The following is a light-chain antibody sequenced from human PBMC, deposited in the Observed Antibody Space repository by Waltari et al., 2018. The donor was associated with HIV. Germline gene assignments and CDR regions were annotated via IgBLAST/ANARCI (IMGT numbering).Light chain of an antibody. Sequence: DIQMTQSPSSLSASVGDRVTITCRASQAISNSLAWYQQKPGKAPKLLLYAASRLESGVPSRFSGSRSGNDYALTISSLQPEDFAVYYCQQYFSPPPLTFGGGTKVEIK. CDR1: QAISNS. CDR2: AAS. V-gene: IGKV1-NL1*01. CDR3: QQYFSPPPLT. J-gene: IGKJ4*01.